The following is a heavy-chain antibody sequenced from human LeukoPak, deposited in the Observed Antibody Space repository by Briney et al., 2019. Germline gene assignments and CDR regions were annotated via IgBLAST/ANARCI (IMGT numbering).Heavy chain of an antibody. CDR2: IKEEGSEI. J-gene: IGHJ4*02. V-gene: IGHV3-7*04. CDR1: RFPFSNYW. CDR3: ARGMRYFDRENN. Sequence: PGGSLRLSYAASRFPFSNYWMSWVRQAPGRGLEWVANIKEEGSEIYYVDSVKGRFTISRDNAKNSLYLQMNGLRAEDTAVYYCARGMRYFDRENNWGQGTLVTVSS. D-gene: IGHD3-9*01.